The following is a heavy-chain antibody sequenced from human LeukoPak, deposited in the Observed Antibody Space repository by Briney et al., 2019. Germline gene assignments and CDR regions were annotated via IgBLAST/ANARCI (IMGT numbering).Heavy chain of an antibody. Sequence: SETLSLTCSVSGDSITTNYLSWIRQPPGKGLEWIGYVYASGSNHYNPSLKSRVTLSVDTSKKQLSMQLSAVTAADTDLYYCTRQPTCNWFDPWGQGTLVTVSS. V-gene: IGHV4-4*09. CDR3: TRQPTCNWFDP. CDR1: GDSITTNY. CDR2: VYASGSN. J-gene: IGHJ5*02.